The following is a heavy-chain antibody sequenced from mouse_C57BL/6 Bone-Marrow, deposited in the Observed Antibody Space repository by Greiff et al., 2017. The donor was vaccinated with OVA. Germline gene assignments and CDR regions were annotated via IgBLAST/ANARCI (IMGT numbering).Heavy chain of an antibody. D-gene: IGHD1-1*01. V-gene: IGHV1-55*01. CDR3: ARAGITTVEGDFAMDY. CDR1: GYTFTSYW. J-gene: IGHJ4*01. CDR2: IYPGSGRT. Sequence: QVQLQQPGAELVKPGASVKMSCKASGYTFTSYWITWVKQRPGQGLEWIGDIYPGSGRTNYNEKFKSKATLTVDTSSSPAYMQLSSLTSEVSAVYYCARAGITTVEGDFAMDYWGQGTSVTVSS.